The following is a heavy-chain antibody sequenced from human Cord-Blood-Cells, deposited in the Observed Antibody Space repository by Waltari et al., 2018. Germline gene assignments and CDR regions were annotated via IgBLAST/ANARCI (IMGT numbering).Heavy chain of an antibody. D-gene: IGHD1-26*01. CDR1: GGTFSSYA. J-gene: IGHJ6*02. CDR3: ARVKEFRGSYYGYYYYGMDV. V-gene: IGHV1-69*12. CDR2: IIPIFGTA. Sequence: QVQLVQSGAAVKKPGSSVKVSCKASGGTFSSYAISWLRQAPGHGSGWMGGIIPIFGTANYAQKFQGRVTITADESTSTAYMELSSLRSEDTAVYYCARVKEFRGSYYGYYYYGMDVWGQGTTVTVSS.